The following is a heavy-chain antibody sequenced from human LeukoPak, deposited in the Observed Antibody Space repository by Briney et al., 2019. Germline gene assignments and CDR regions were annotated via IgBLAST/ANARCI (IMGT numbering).Heavy chain of an antibody. J-gene: IGHJ3*02. CDR2: IYTSGST. CDR3: ARDWYCSSTSCYSGTDAFDI. D-gene: IGHD2-2*02. CDR1: GGSIRSYY. Sequence: PSETLSLTCTVSGGSIRSYYWSWIRQPAGKGLEWIGRIYTSGSTNYNPSLKSRVTMSVDTSKNQFSLKLSSVTAADTAVYYCARDWYCSSTSCYSGTDAFDIWGQGTMVTVSS. V-gene: IGHV4-4*07.